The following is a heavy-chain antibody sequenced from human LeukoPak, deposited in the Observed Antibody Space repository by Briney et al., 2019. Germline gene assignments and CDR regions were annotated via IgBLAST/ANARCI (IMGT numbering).Heavy chain of an antibody. J-gene: IGHJ4*02. CDR3: ARGPPSTYYDFWSGQNFPSY. Sequence: ASVKVSCKASGYTFTSYDINWVRQATGQGLEWMGWMNPNSGNTGYAQKFQGRVTMTRNTSKSTAYMELSSLRSEDTAVYYCARGPPSTYYDFWSGQNFPSYWGQGTLVTVSS. V-gene: IGHV1-8*01. CDR1: GYTFTSYD. D-gene: IGHD3-3*01. CDR2: MNPNSGNT.